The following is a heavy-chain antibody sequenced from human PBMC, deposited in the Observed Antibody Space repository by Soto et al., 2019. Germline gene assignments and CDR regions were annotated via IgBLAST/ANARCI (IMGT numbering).Heavy chain of an antibody. J-gene: IGHJ4*02. Sequence: GVLRLSCAASGFTFSRDGMSWVRQAPGKGLEWVSLITDNGGSTYYADSVKGRFTISRDNTKNTLLLQMNSLGAEDTAVYYCAKDSNKYSSSLRGRYFDYWGQGIGVTVSS. V-gene: IGHV3-23*01. CDR3: AKDSNKYSSSLRGRYFDY. D-gene: IGHD4-4*01. CDR2: ITDNGGST. CDR1: GFTFSRDG.